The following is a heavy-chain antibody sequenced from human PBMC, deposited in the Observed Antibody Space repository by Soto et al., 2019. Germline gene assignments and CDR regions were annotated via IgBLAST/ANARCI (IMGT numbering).Heavy chain of an antibody. CDR2: ISGGGRPI. CDR3: AIDLGWAFDS. D-gene: IGHD6-19*01. J-gene: IGHJ4*02. CDR1: GFTFSTFS. V-gene: IGHV3-48*02. Sequence: EVQLVESGGGSVQPGGSLRLSCAASGFTFSTFSMNWVRQAPGRGLEWISYISGGGRPISYADSLKGRFTISRDNAKNSLYLQMDTLTDEATAVYYCAIDLGWAFDSWGQGTLVTVSS.